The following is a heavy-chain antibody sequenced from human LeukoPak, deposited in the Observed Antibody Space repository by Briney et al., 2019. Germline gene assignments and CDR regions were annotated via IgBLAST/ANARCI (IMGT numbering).Heavy chain of an antibody. J-gene: IGHJ4*02. D-gene: IGHD3-22*01. Sequence: GGSLRLSCAASGFTVSSYGMHWVRQAPGKGLEWVAFIRYDGSNKYYADSVKGRFTISRDNSKNTLYLQMNSLRAEDTAVYYCAKATYYYDSSGYYWRGAGDYWGQGTLVTVSS. CDR2: IRYDGSNK. CDR3: AKATYYYDSSGYYWRGAGDY. V-gene: IGHV3-30*02. CDR1: GFTVSSYG.